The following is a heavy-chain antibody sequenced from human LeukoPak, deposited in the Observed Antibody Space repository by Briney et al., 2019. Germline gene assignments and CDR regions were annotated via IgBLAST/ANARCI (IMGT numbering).Heavy chain of an antibody. D-gene: IGHD3-10*01. CDR3: ARDRWFGAFDYWYFDL. J-gene: IGHJ2*01. CDR1: GYTFTGYY. CDR2: INPNSGGT. Sequence: ASVKVSCKASGYTFTGYYMHWVRQAPGQGLEWMGWINPNSGGTNYAQKFQGRVTMTRDTSISTAYMELSRLRSDDTAVYYCARDRWFGAFDYWYFDLWGRGTLVTVSS. V-gene: IGHV1-2*02.